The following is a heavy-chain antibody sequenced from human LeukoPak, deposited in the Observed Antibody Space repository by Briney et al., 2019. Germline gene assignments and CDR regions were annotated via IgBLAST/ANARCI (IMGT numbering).Heavy chain of an antibody. J-gene: IGHJ6*02. CDR3: ARWVYYDILTGYHYGMDV. Sequence: GSSVKVSCKASGGTFSSYAISWVRQAPGQGLEWMGGIIPIFGTANYAQKFQGRVTITADESTSTAYMELSSLRSEDTAVYYCARWVYYDILTGYHYGMDVWGQGTTVTVSS. V-gene: IGHV1-69*01. CDR1: GGTFSSYA. D-gene: IGHD3-9*01. CDR2: IIPIFGTA.